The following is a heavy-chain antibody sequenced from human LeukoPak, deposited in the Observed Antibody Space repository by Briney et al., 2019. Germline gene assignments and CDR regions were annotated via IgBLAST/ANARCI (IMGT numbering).Heavy chain of an antibody. Sequence: PGGSLRLSCAASGFTFSTYSMNWVRQAPGKGLEFVSYISSSSSIISYGDSVKGRFTISRDNAKNSVYLQMSSLSAKDTALYFCARADGDYWGQGTLVTVSS. V-gene: IGHV3-48*04. CDR3: ARADGDY. J-gene: IGHJ4*02. CDR2: ISSSSSII. D-gene: IGHD5-24*01. CDR1: GFTFSTYS.